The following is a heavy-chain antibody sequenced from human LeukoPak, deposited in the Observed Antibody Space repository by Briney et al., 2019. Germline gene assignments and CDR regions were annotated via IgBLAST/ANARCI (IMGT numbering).Heavy chain of an antibody. CDR1: GFTFSSYG. CDR3: AKVQDYYGSGVGFDY. V-gene: IGHV3-30*18. J-gene: IGHJ4*02. Sequence: GGSLRLSCAASGFTFSSYGMHWVRQAPGKGLEWVAVISYDGSNKYYADSVKGRSTISRDNSKNTLYLQMNSLRAEDTAVYYCAKVQDYYGSGVGFDYWGQGTLVTVSS. CDR2: ISYDGSNK. D-gene: IGHD3-10*01.